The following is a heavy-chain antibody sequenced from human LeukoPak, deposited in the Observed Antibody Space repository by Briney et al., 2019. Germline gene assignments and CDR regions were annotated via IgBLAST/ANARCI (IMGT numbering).Heavy chain of an antibody. CDR2: MSSRGSTI. D-gene: IGHD2-15*01. CDR1: GFTFSIYE. V-gene: IGHV3-48*03. J-gene: IGHJ4*02. CDR3: ARARTPDY. Sequence: GGSLRLSCAASGFTFSIYEMSCVRQAPGKGLEWLSYMSSRGSTISYADSVKGRFTISRDNAKNSLFLQMNSLRAEDTAVYYCARARTPDYWGQGTLVTVSS.